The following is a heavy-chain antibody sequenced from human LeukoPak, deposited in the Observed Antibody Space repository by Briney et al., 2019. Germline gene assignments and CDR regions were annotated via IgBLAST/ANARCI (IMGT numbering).Heavy chain of an antibody. V-gene: IGHV3-48*03. CDR2: ISSSGSTI. D-gene: IGHD3-22*01. Sequence: GGSLRLSCAASGFTFSSYEMNWVRQAPGKGLEWVSYISSSGSTIYYADSVKGRFTISRDNAKKSLYLQMNSLRAEDTAVYYCARDLYRIVVVPHYFDYWGQGTLVTVSS. J-gene: IGHJ4*02. CDR1: GFTFSSYE. CDR3: ARDLYRIVVVPHYFDY.